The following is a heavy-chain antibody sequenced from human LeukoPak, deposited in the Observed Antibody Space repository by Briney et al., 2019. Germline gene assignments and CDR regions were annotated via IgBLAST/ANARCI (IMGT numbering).Heavy chain of an antibody. CDR1: GFTFTNYG. CDR2: LSGSGDDQ. CDR3: AKGCQCPSGLSSWFDP. V-gene: IGHV3-23*01. Sequence: LTGGSLRLSCSASGFTFTNYGMSWVRQAPGKGVEWVSGLSGSGDDQFYADCVEGRFTISRDIFNNIWYLQMNSLRAEDAAVYYCAKGCQCPSGLSSWFDPRGQGTLVAVSS. D-gene: IGHD1-14*01. J-gene: IGHJ5*02.